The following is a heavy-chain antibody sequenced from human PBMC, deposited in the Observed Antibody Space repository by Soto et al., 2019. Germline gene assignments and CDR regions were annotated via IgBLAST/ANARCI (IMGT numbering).Heavy chain of an antibody. CDR1: GYTFTCCS. CDR2: ISAYNGNT. D-gene: IGHD3-3*01. J-gene: IGHJ6*02. V-gene: IGHV1-18*04. CDR3: AREAPDLWSGSQYYYYGMDV. Sequence: GASVKVSCKASGYTFTCCSLHWLQQAPGQGLEWMGWISAYNGNTNYAQKLQGRVTMTTDTSTSTAYMELRSLRSDDTAVYYCAREAPDLWSGSQYYYYGMDVWGQGTTVTVSS.